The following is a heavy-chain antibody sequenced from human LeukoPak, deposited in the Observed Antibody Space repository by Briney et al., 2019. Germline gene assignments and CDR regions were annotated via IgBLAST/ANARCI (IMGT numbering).Heavy chain of an antibody. J-gene: IGHJ3*02. CDR2: IYYSESI. CDR3: ARVGGYPLSAFDI. CDR1: GGSIRSYY. D-gene: IGHD3-22*01. V-gene: IGHV4-59*08. Sequence: PSETLSLTCAVSGGSIRSYYWSWIRQPPGWGLEWIGYIYYSESINYNPSLKSRITISVDTSKNQFSLKLNSVTAADTAVYFCARVGGYPLSAFDIWGQGTMVTVSS.